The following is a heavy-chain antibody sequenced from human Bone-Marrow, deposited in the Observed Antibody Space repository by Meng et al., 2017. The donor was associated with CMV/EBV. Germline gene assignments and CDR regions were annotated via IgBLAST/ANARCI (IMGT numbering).Heavy chain of an antibody. J-gene: IGHJ4*02. CDR2: IYYSGST. CDR3: ATKAQYSGSYLDY. V-gene: IGHV4-39*01. CDR1: GCSISSSSYY. Sequence: GSGCSISSSSYYWGWIRQPPGKGLEWIGSIYYSGSTYYNPSLKSRVTISVDTSRNQFSLKLSSVTAADTAVYYCATKAQYSGSYLDYWGQGTLVTVSS. D-gene: IGHD1-26*01.